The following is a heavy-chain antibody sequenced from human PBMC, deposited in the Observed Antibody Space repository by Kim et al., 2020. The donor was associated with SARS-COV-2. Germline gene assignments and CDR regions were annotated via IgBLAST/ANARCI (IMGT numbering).Heavy chain of an antibody. CDR1: GGSISSRSYY. D-gene: IGHD4-17*01. V-gene: IGHV4-39*01. CDR3: ARGRVTTVDY. Sequence: SETLSLTCTVSGGSISSRSYYWGWIRQPPGKGLEWIGSISYSGSTYYNPSLKSRVTISVDTSRNQFSLKLYSVTAAGTAVYYCARGRVTTVDYWGQGTLVTVSS. J-gene: IGHJ4*02. CDR2: ISYSGST.